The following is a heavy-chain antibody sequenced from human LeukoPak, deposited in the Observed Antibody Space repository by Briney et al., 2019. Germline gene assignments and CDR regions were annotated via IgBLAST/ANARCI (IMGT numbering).Heavy chain of an antibody. CDR1: GYIFTRFG. CDR2: IIPIFGTA. CDR3: ARDRGSSWPLSWFDP. V-gene: IGHV1-69*13. D-gene: IGHD6-13*01. Sequence: ASVKVSCKASGYIFTRFGISWVRQAPGQGLEWMGGIIPIFGTANYAQKFQGRVTITADESTSTAYMELSSLRSEDTAVYYCARDRGSSWPLSWFDPWGQGTLVTVSS. J-gene: IGHJ5*02.